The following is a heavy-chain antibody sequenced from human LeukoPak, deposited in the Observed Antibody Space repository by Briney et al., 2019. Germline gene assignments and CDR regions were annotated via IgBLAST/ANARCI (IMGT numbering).Heavy chain of an antibody. J-gene: IGHJ6*04. V-gene: IGHV4-34*01. D-gene: IGHD3-9*01. CDR2: INHSGST. Sequence: SETLSLTCTVSGGSISSGYYWSWIRQPPGKGLEWIGEINHSGSTNYNPSLKSRVTISVDTSKNQFSLKLSSVTAADTAVYYCARLLRYFDRGMDVWGKGTTVTVSS. CDR3: ARLLRYFDRGMDV. CDR1: GGSISSGYY.